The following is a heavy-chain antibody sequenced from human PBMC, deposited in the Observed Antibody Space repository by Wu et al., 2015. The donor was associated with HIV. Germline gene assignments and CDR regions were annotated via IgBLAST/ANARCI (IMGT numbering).Heavy chain of an antibody. CDR2: ISTSDGKT. J-gene: IGHJ6*03. V-gene: IGHV1-18*01. CDR3: ARVEGYYYTIWTS. CDR1: GYTFTNFS. Sequence: QAQLMQSGAEVMQPGASVKVSCVASGYTFTNFSITWLRLAPGQGLQWVGWISTSDGKTYYGQPFQGRVTLTADTAANTVYMELTGLRSDDTAIYFCARVEGYYYTIWTSWGRGTTVIVSS.